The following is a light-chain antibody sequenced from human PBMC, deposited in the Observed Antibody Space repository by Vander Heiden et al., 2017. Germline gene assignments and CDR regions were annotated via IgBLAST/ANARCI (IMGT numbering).Light chain of an antibody. CDR1: QSINKS. CDR2: NAS. CDR3: QQSYRPPLT. Sequence: DIRMTQSPASLSASVGDRVTIPCRASQSINKSVNLYQQKLQKAPNLLIYNASTLQSGVPARFSGSGSGTYFTLTISRLQPEDFATYFCQQSYRPPLTFGGGTKVEIQ. J-gene: IGKJ4*01. V-gene: IGKV1-39*01.